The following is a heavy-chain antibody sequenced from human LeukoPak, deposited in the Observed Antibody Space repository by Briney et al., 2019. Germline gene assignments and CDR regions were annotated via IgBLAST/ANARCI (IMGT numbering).Heavy chain of an antibody. CDR1: GFTFNSYA. CDR3: ANDGSGSSTYFQH. J-gene: IGHJ1*01. CDR2: ISGSGGST. Sequence: PGGSLRLSCAASGFTFNSYAMNWVRQAPGKGLEWVSLISGSGGSTYYADSVKGRFTISRDSSKNTLYLQMNSLRAEDTAVYYCANDGSGSSTYFQHWGQGTLVTVSS. V-gene: IGHV3-23*01. D-gene: IGHD3-10*01.